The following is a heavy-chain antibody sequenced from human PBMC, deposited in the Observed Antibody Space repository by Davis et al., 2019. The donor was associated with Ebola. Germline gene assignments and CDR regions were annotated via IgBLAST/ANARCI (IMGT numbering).Heavy chain of an antibody. Sequence: SETLSLTCTVSAGSISSGDDYWSWIRQPPGKGLEWIGYIYYSGSTYYNPSLKSRVTISADTSKNQFSLKLSSVTAADTAVYYCARGNYYYGMDLWGQGTTVTVSS. CDR2: IYYSGST. CDR1: AGSISSGDDY. J-gene: IGHJ6*02. CDR3: ARGNYYYGMDL. V-gene: IGHV4-30-4*01.